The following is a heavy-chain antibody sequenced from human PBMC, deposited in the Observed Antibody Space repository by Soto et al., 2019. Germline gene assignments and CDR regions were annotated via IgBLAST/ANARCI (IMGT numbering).Heavy chain of an antibody. J-gene: IGHJ4*02. CDR3: VRGTTYSAGIDY. Sequence: EVQLVESGGGLVQPGGSLTLSCAASGFTFPSYWLHWVRQAPGKGLVWVSRISGDGSITNYTDAVKGRFTISRDNAKNTFYLQMNNLRAEDTAVYSCVRGTTYSAGIDYWGQGTLVTASS. CDR2: ISGDGSIT. D-gene: IGHD2-2*01. V-gene: IGHV3-74*01. CDR1: GFTFPSYW.